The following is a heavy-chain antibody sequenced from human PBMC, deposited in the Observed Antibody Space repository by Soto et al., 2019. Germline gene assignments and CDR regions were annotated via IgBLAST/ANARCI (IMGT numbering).Heavy chain of an antibody. CDR1: GFTFSSYG. D-gene: IGHD3-3*01. J-gene: IGHJ6*02. Sequence: QVQLVESGGGVVQPGRSLRLSCAASGFTFSSYGMHWVRQAPGKGLEWVAVIWYDGSNKYYADSVKGRFTISRDNSKNTLYLQMNSLRAEDTAVYYCARDTIFDDYYYYGMDVWGQGTTVTVSS. CDR2: IWYDGSNK. CDR3: ARDTIFDDYYYYGMDV. V-gene: IGHV3-33*01.